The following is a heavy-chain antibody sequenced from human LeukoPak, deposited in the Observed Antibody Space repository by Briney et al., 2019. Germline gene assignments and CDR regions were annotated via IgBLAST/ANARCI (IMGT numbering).Heavy chain of an antibody. CDR1: GFTFSDYY. V-gene: IGHV3-23*01. J-gene: IGHJ6*03. Sequence: PGGSLRLSCAASGFTFSDYYMSWIRQAPGEGLEWVSTISGGGGSTYYADSVKGRFTISRDNSKNTLYLQMNSLRAEDTAVYYCAIVNPAYGSGSHLWDYYYYMDVWGKGTTVTISS. CDR2: ISGGGGST. CDR3: AIVNPAYGSGSHLWDYYYYMDV. D-gene: IGHD3-10*01.